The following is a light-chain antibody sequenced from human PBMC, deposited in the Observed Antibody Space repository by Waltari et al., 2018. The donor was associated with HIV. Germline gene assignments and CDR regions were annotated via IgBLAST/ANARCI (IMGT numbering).Light chain of an antibody. Sequence: QSSLTQPPSESGTPGQTATISCSGSSSNIDNDNLYWYQPLPGMTPKLLIYKNFLRPSGVPDRFAASKSGTSASLTISGLRSADEADYYCVGWDSSLSAYVFGAGTKVAVL. J-gene: IGLJ1*01. CDR2: KNF. CDR3: VGWDSSLSAYV. V-gene: IGLV1-47*01. CDR1: SSNIDNDN.